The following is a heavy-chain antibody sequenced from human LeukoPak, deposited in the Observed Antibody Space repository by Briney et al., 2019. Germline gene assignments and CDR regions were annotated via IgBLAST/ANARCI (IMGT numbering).Heavy chain of an antibody. Sequence: PGGSLRLSCAASGFTFSSYAMSWARQAPGKGLEWVSAISGSGGSTYYADSVKGRFTISRDNSKNTLYLQMNSLRAEDTAVYYCAKDSTFQAVTTYYFDYWGQGTLVTVSS. J-gene: IGHJ4*02. CDR2: ISGSGGST. D-gene: IGHD4-17*01. CDR3: AKDSTFQAVTTYYFDY. V-gene: IGHV3-23*01. CDR1: GFTFSSYA.